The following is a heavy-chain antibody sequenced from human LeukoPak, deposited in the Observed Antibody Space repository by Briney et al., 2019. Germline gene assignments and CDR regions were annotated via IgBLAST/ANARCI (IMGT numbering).Heavy chain of an antibody. J-gene: IGHJ4*02. CDR3: ARDRGILWFGELAEFDY. CDR2: INWNGGST. V-gene: IGHV3-20*04. Sequence: TGGSLRLSCAASGFTFDDYGMSWVRQAPGKGLEWVSGINWNGGSTGYADSVKGRFTISRDNAKNSLYLQMNSLRAEDTAVYYCARDRGILWFGELAEFDYWGQGTLVTVSS. D-gene: IGHD3-10*01. CDR1: GFTFDDYG.